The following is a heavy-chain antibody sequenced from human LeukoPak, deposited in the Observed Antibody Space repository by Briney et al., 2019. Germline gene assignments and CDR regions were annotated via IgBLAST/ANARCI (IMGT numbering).Heavy chain of an antibody. CDR2: INPNSGGT. D-gene: IGHD6-13*01. CDR1: GYTFTGYY. Sequence: ASVKVSCTASGYTFTGYYMHWVRQAPGQGLEWMGWINPNSGGTNYAQKFQGRVTMTRDTSISTAYMELSRLRSDDTAVYYCARDQQLADLYYYYMDVWGKGTTVTVSS. CDR3: ARDQQLADLYYYYMDV. V-gene: IGHV1-2*02. J-gene: IGHJ6*03.